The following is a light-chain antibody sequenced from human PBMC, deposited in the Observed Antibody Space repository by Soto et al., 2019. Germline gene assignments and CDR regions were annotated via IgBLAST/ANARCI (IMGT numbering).Light chain of an antibody. CDR2: GTS. Sequence: VFTQSPTTLSFFPLEIATLSCRASQSVSSTYLAWYQQQPGQAPRLLMSGTSNRATGTPDRFSGSGSGTDFTLTISRLEPEDFAVYYCQQYGSPPITFGQGTRLEIK. J-gene: IGKJ5*01. V-gene: IGKV3-20*01. CDR3: QQYGSPPIT. CDR1: QSVSSTY.